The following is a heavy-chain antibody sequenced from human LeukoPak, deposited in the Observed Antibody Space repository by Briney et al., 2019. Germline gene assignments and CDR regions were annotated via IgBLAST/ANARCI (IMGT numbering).Heavy chain of an antibody. J-gene: IGHJ6*02. CDR1: GFTFSDYY. CDR3: ARDQMDTAMVTLYYYYGMDV. V-gene: IGHV3-11*01. D-gene: IGHD5-18*01. CDR2: ISSSGSTI. Sequence: GGSLRLSCAASGFTFSDYYMSWIRQAPGKGLEWVSYISSSGSTIYYADSVKGRFTISRDNAKNSLYLQMNSLRAEDTAVYYCARDQMDTAMVTLYYYYGMDVWGQGTTVTVSS.